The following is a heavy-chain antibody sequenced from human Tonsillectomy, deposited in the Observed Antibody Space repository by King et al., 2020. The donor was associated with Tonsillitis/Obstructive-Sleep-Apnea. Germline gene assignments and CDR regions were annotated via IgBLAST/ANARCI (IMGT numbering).Heavy chain of an antibody. CDR3: AKKSPHGSPHYSHFDY. CDR2: ISGSGGST. J-gene: IGHJ4*02. V-gene: IGHV3-23*04. D-gene: IGHD2-15*01. Sequence: VQLVESGGGLVQPGGSLRLSCAASGFTFSSYAMSWVRQAPGKGLEWVSAISGSGGSTYYADSVKGRFTISRDNSKNTLYQQMNSLRAENTAVYYCAKKSPHGSPHYSHFDYWGQGTLVTVSS. CDR1: GFTFSSYA.